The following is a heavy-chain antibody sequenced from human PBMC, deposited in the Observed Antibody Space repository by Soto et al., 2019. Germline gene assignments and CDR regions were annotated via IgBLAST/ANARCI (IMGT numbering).Heavy chain of an antibody. Sequence: QVQLVQSGAEVKKPGSSVKVSCKASGGTFSSYAISWVRQAPGQGLEWMGGIIPIFGTANYAQKFQGRVTITADESTSTAYMELSSLRSEDTAVYYCARDGPTDGVSSSGWPGDYYYYYGMDVWGQGTTFTVSS. V-gene: IGHV1-69*12. J-gene: IGHJ6*02. CDR3: ARDGPTDGVSSSGWPGDYYYYYGMDV. CDR2: IIPIFGTA. CDR1: GGTFSSYA. D-gene: IGHD6-19*01.